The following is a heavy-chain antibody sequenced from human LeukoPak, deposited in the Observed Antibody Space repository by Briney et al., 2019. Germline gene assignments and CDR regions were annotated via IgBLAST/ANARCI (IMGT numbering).Heavy chain of an antibody. CDR1: GGSISSGDYY. CDR3: AREEGSMIVPAAMRSDY. D-gene: IGHD2-2*01. CDR2: IYYSGST. V-gene: IGHV4-30-4*01. J-gene: IGHJ4*02. Sequence: SETLSLTCTVSGGSISSGDYYWSWIRQPPGKGLEWIGYIYYSGSTYYNPPLKSRVTISVDTSKNQFSLKLSSVTAADTAVYYCAREEGSMIVPAAMRSDYWGQGTLVTVSS.